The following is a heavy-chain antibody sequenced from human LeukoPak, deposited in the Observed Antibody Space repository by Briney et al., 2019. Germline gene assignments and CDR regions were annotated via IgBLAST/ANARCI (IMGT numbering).Heavy chain of an antibody. D-gene: IGHD2-2*01. J-gene: IGHJ6*03. CDR3: ARGRTHYYYYMDV. CDR1: GGSISSGPYS. V-gene: IGHV4-30-4*07. Sequence: SETLSLTCTVSGGSISSGPYSWAWIRQPLGKGLEWIGYIYHSGSASYNPSLMSRLTISVDTSKNQFSLKLSSVTAADTAVYYCARGRTHYYYYMDVWGKGTTVTISS. CDR2: IYHSGSA.